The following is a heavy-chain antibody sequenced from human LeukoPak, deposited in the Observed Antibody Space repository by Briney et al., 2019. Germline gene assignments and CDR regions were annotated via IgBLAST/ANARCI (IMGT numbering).Heavy chain of an antibody. Sequence: GASVKVSCKASGYTFTGYYMHWVRQAPGQGLEWMGWINPNSGGTNYAQKFQGRVTMTRDTSITTAYMELSRLRSDDTAVYYCARANHRVINYYYYYYYMDVWGKGTTVTVSS. CDR3: ARANHRVINYYYYYYYMDV. CDR1: GYTFTGYY. V-gene: IGHV1-2*02. D-gene: IGHD1-14*01. J-gene: IGHJ6*03. CDR2: INPNSGGT.